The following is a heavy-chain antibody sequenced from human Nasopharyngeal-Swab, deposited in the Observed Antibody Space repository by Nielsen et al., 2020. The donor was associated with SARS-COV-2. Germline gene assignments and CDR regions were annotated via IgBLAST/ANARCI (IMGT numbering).Heavy chain of an antibody. CDR2: IWYDGSNK. CDR1: GFTFSSYG. J-gene: IGHJ4*02. V-gene: IGHV3-33*01. D-gene: IGHD3-10*01. CDR3: ARYFPFGGDVVY. Sequence: GGTLRLSCAASGFTFSSYGMHWVRQAQGKGLEWVAVIWYDGSNKYYADSVKGRFTISRDNSKNTLYLQMNSLRAEDTAVYYCARYFPFGGDVVYWGQGTLVTVS.